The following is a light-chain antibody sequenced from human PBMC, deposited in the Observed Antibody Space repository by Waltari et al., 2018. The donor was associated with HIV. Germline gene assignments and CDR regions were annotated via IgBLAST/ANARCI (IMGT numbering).Light chain of an antibody. CDR1: SSNIGNNP. Sequence: QSVLTQPPSASGTPGQRVTISCSGSSSNIGNNPVEWYQQFPGTPPKLLIYSNNRPPSGLPGRSAGSNSGSSSSLAIGVLQSDEEADYCCASCEDRLHGPVFGGGTKLTVL. CDR3: ASCEDRLHGPV. CDR2: SNN. J-gene: IGLJ2*01. V-gene: IGLV1-44*01.